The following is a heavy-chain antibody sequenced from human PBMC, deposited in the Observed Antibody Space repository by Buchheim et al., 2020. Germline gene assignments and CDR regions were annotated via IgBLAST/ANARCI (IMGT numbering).Heavy chain of an antibody. D-gene: IGHD3-10*01. V-gene: IGHV4-31*03. J-gene: IGHJ4*02. Sequence: QVQLQESGPGLVKPSQTLSLTCTVSGDSMERGGFYWNWIHQHPGMGLEFIGYMYNSGSTYFNPSLRSRVTISADTSKNQFSLKLSSVTAADTAVYFCARGTPRYYFDFWGQGTL. CDR1: GDSMERGGFY. CDR2: MYNSGST. CDR3: ARGTPRYYFDF.